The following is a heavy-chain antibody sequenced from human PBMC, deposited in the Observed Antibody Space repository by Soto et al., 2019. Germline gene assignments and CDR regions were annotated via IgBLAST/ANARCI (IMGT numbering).Heavy chain of an antibody. J-gene: IGHJ4*02. CDR1: GFTFGDYA. CDR3: TRFSGLYCSGGSCYFDY. CDR2: IRSKAYGGTT. D-gene: IGHD2-15*01. Sequence: SLRLSCTASGFTFGDYAMSWFRQAPGKGLEWVGFIRSKAYGGTTEYAASVKGRFTISRDDSKSIAYLQMNSLKTEDTAVYYCTRFSGLYCSGGSCYFDYWGQGTLVTVSS. V-gene: IGHV3-49*03.